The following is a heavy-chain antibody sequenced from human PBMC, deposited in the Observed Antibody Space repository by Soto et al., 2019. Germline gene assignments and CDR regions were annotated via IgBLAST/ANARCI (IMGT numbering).Heavy chain of an antibody. J-gene: IGHJ3*02. V-gene: IGHV3-74*01. CDR1: GFTFSSFW. CDR2: INIDGSTT. D-gene: IGHD3-10*01. Sequence: GGSLRLSCAASGFTFSSFWMHWVHKGPGKGLVWVSRINIDGSTTGHADSVKGRFTISRDNAKNTLYLQMNSLRAEDTAVYYCARDHWSMGPAIDIWGQGTAVTVSS. CDR3: ARDHWSMGPAIDI.